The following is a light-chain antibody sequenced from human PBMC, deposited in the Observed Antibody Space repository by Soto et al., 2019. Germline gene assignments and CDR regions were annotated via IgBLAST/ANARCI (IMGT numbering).Light chain of an antibody. CDR3: HHYGSSPGGT. J-gene: IGKJ1*01. V-gene: IGKV3-20*01. Sequence: EIVLTQSPGTLSLSPGERATLSCRASQSVGSNYLAWYQQTPGQAPRLLIYGASTRATGIPDRFSGSGSGTDFTRTISRLEPEDFAVFYGHHYGSSPGGTFGQGTKVEI. CDR1: QSVGSNY. CDR2: GAS.